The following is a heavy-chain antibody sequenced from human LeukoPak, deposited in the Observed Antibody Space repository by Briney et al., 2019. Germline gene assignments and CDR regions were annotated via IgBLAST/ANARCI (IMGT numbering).Heavy chain of an antibody. CDR3: AKPGEPSNYYFDY. J-gene: IGHJ4*02. D-gene: IGHD2-21*01. CDR2: VRVNGRST. V-gene: IGHV3-23*01. CDR1: GFTFSSYA. Sequence: HSGGSLRLSCAASGFTFSSYAMHWVRQAPGKGLEWVSTVRVNGRSTYYADSVKGRFTISRDDSKNTLYLQMNSLRAEDTALYYCAKPGEPSNYYFDYWGQGALVTVSS.